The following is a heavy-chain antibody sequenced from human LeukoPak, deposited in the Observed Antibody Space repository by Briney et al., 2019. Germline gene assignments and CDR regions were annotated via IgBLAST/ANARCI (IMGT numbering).Heavy chain of an antibody. Sequence: SETLSLTCTVSGGYISSYYWSWIRQPPGKGLEWIGYIYYSGSTNYNPSLKSRVTISVDTSKNQFSLKLSSVTAADTAVYYCAGSYYDILTGYPIYFDYWGQGTLVTVSS. J-gene: IGHJ4*02. CDR3: AGSYYDILTGYPIYFDY. D-gene: IGHD3-9*01. CDR1: GGYISSYY. CDR2: IYYSGST. V-gene: IGHV4-59*01.